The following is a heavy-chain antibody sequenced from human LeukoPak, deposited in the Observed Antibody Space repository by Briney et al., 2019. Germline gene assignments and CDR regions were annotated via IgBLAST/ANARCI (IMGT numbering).Heavy chain of an antibody. CDR1: GGTFSSYA. J-gene: IGHJ3*02. Sequence: SVKVSCKASGGTFSSYAISWVRQAPGQGLEWMGRIIPILGIANYAQKFQGRVTITADKSTSTAYMELSSLRSEDTAVYYCARGREYQLLNHDAFDIWGQGTMVTVSS. D-gene: IGHD2-2*01. CDR2: IIPILGIA. CDR3: ARGREYQLLNHDAFDI. V-gene: IGHV1-69*04.